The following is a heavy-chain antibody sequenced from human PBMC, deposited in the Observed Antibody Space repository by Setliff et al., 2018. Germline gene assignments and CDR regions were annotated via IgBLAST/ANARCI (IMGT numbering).Heavy chain of an antibody. CDR2: INHSGST. Sequence: SETLSLTCTVYGGSLSNYYWSWIRQPPGKGLEWIVEINHSGSTNYNPSLKGRVTISVDTSKNQLSLKLGSVTAADTAVYYCARDQWVRSPPLYFSYSMDVWGQGTTVTV. D-gene: IGHD5-12*01. CDR3: ARDQWVRSPPLYFSYSMDV. V-gene: IGHV4-34*01. CDR1: GGSLSNYY. J-gene: IGHJ6*02.